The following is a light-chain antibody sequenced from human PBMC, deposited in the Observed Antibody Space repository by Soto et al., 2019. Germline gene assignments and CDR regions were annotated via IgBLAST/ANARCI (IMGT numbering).Light chain of an antibody. CDR3: QQYNNYPCT. CDR2: EAS. J-gene: IGKJ4*01. V-gene: IGKV3-11*01. Sequence: IELTPSRATLSMSIGDSVTLYCRASQRVSTLLAWYQQRPGQAPRLLISEASNRATGIPDRFSGSGSGTDFTLTISSLQPEDFAVYYCQQYNNYPCTFGEGTKADIK. CDR1: QRVSTL.